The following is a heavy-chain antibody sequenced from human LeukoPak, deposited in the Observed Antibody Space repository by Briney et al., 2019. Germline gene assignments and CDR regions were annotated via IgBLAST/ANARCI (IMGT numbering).Heavy chain of an antibody. D-gene: IGHD2-21*01. CDR3: ARGEIVVGSYYYYGMDV. CDR2: IYYSGST. J-gene: IGHJ6*02. CDR1: GGSISSYY. Sequence: PSETLSLTCTVSGGSISSYYWSWIRQPPGKGLEWIGYIYYSGSTNYNPSLKSRVTTSVDTSKNQFSLKLSSVTAADTAVYYCARGEIVVGSYYYYGMDVWGQGTTVTVSS. V-gene: IGHV4-59*01.